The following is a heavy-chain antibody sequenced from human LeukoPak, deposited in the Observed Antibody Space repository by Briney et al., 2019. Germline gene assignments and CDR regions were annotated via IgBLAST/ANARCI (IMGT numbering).Heavy chain of an antibody. V-gene: IGHV3-11*01. CDR3: ARWSSSGWLDAFDI. J-gene: IGHJ3*02. Sequence: GGSLRLSCAASGFTFSDYYMSWIRQAPGKGLEWVSYISSSGSTIYYADSVKGRFTISRDNAKNSLYLQMNSLRAKDTAVYYCARWSSSGWLDAFDIWGQGTMVTVSS. CDR2: ISSSGSTI. CDR1: GFTFSDYY. D-gene: IGHD6-19*01.